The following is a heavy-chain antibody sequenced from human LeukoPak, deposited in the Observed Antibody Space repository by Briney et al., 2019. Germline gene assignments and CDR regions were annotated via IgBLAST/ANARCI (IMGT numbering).Heavy chain of an antibody. Sequence: PSETLSLTCTVSGGSISSYYWSWIRQPAGKGLEWIGRIYTSGSTNYNPSLKSRVTMSVDTSKNQFSLRLSSVNAADTAVYLCAREGTSGGLNWLDPWGQGTLVTVSS. CDR2: IYTSGST. CDR3: AREGTSGGLNWLDP. CDR1: GGSISSYY. J-gene: IGHJ5*02. V-gene: IGHV4-4*07. D-gene: IGHD3-10*01.